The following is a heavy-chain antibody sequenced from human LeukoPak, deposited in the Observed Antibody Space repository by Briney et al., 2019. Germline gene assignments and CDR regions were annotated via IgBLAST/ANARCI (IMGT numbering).Heavy chain of an antibody. V-gene: IGHV4-38-2*02. Sequence: PSETLSLTCTVSGYSISRGYSWGWIRQPPGKGLEWIGNIYHSESTNYSPSLKSRVTISVDTSKNQFSLKLSSVTAADTAVYFCAREDYYNSGGYYLDYWGQGTLVTVSS. J-gene: IGHJ4*02. D-gene: IGHD3-22*01. CDR3: AREDYYNSGGYYLDY. CDR1: GYSISRGYS. CDR2: IYHSEST.